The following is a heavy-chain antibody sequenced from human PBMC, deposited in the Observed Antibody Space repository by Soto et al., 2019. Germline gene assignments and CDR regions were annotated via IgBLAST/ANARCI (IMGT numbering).Heavy chain of an antibody. J-gene: IGHJ5*02. CDR1: GYTFTSYY. Sequence: ASVKVSCKASGYTFTSYYMHWVRQAPGQGLEWMGIINPSGGSTSYAQKFQGRVTMTRDTSTSTVYMELSSLRSEDTAVYYCARDPQGIAAAGSQGWFDPWGQGTLVTVPS. CDR3: ARDPQGIAAAGSQGWFDP. V-gene: IGHV1-46*01. CDR2: INPSGGST. D-gene: IGHD6-13*01.